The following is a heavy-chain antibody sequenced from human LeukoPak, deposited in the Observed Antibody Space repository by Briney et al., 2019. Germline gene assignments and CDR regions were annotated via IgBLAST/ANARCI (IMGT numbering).Heavy chain of an antibody. Sequence: GGSLRLSCAASGFTFSSYAMSWVRQAPGKGLEWVSAISGSGGSTYYADSVKGRFTISRDNSKNTLYLQMNSLRAEDTAVYYCAKGVYDFWSGYYTEHYFDYWGQGTLVTVSS. CDR1: GFTFSSYA. CDR2: ISGSGGST. CDR3: AKGVYDFWSGYYTEHYFDY. V-gene: IGHV3-23*01. J-gene: IGHJ4*02. D-gene: IGHD3-3*01.